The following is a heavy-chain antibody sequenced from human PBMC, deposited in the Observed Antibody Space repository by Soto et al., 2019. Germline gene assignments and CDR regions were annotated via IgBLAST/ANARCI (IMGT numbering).Heavy chain of an antibody. D-gene: IGHD5-18*01. CDR3: ARGYGTDY. V-gene: IGHV1-3*01. CDR1: GYTFTTFA. Sequence: QVQLVQSGAEVKKPGASVRVSCKASGYTFTTFAMHWVRQTPGQRPEWMGWINAGNSDTRYSPKFQGRVTITRDTSACTAYMVLHRLTSEDTAVYYCARGYGTDYWGQGTLVTVSS. J-gene: IGHJ4*02. CDR2: INAGNSDT.